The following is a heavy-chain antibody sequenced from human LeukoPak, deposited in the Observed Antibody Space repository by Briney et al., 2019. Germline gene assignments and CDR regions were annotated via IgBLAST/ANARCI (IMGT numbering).Heavy chain of an antibody. CDR1: GFTFSSYA. CDR2: ISYDGSNK. V-gene: IGHV3-30-3*01. J-gene: IGHJ4*02. D-gene: IGHD3-22*01. CDR3: AGNTYYYDSSGLN. Sequence: PGGSLRLSCAASGFTFSSYAMHWVRQAPGKGLEWVAVISYDGSNKYYADSVKGRFTISRDNSKNTLYLQMNSLRAEDTAVYYCAGNTYYYDSSGLNWGPGTLVTVSS.